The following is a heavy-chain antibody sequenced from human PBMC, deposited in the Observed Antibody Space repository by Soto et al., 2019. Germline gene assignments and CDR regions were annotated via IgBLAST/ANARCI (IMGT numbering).Heavy chain of an antibody. V-gene: IGHV4-59*01. CDR1: GGSISSYY. D-gene: IGHD1-26*01. CDR3: ARHTPEVDVYYFYY. J-gene: IGHJ4*02. CDR2: IYYSGST. Sequence: PSETLSLTCTVSGGSISSYYWSWIRQPPGKGLEWIGYIYYSGSTNYNPSLKSRVTISVDTSKNQFSLKLSSVTAADTAVYYCARHTPEVDVYYFYYWGRGTLVTVSS.